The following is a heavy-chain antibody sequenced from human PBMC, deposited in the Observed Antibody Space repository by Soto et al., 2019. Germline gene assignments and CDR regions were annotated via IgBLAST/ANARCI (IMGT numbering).Heavy chain of an antibody. Sequence: QVQLVQSGAEVKEPGASVKVSCKASGYSFSSFGISWVRQALGQGLEWVGWVSVPSGDTSSAQNFQGRVTVTTDTSTSTAYLEVGSLRSDDTAVYYCARTCRSGGSCYLEYWGEGTLVTVSS. V-gene: IGHV1-18*01. J-gene: IGHJ4*02. CDR3: ARTCRSGGSCYLEY. CDR1: GYSFSSFG. D-gene: IGHD2-15*01. CDR2: VSVPSGDT.